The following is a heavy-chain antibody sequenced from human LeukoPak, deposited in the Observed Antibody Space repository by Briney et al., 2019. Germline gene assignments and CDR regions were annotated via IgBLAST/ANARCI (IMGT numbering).Heavy chain of an antibody. Sequence: PSETLSLTCSVSGGSISGYYWSWIRQPPGKGLEWIGYIYYSGSTNYNPSLKSRVTISVDTFKNQFSLKLSSVTAADTAVYYCARYYCGANGYYFDYWGQGTLVTVSS. J-gene: IGHJ4*02. CDR2: IYYSGST. V-gene: IGHV4-59*08. CDR3: ARYYCGANGYYFDY. CDR1: GGSISGYY. D-gene: IGHD2-21*01.